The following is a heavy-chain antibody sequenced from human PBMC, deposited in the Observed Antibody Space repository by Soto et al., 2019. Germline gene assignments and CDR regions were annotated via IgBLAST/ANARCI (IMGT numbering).Heavy chain of an antibody. Sequence: QVQLVQSGAEVKKPGSSVKVSCKASGGAFSDYAFSWVRQAPGQGLEWLGGIMPIFRAPDYAQKFQGRVTITADESTRTAYMEVRSLRSEDTAVYYCASWLKGADIGNYYYGMDVWGQGTTVTV. D-gene: IGHD2-15*01. J-gene: IGHJ6*02. CDR3: ASWLKGADIGNYYYGMDV. CDR1: GGAFSDYA. V-gene: IGHV1-69*12. CDR2: IMPIFRAP.